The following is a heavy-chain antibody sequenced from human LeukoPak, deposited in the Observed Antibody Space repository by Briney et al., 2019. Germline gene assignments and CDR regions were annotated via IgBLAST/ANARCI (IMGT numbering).Heavy chain of an antibody. CDR1: CGSISCYY. CDR3: ASGCGRSRDAIDI. Sequence: PSETLALTCTVACGSISCYYWSCIRQPPGRGLEWIAYIYYSGSTNYNPSLKSRVTISVDTSKNQFSLKLSSVTAADTAVYYCASGCGRSRDAIDIWGQGTMVTVSS. CDR2: IYYSGST. D-gene: IGHD1-26*01. V-gene: IGHV4-59*01. J-gene: IGHJ3*02.